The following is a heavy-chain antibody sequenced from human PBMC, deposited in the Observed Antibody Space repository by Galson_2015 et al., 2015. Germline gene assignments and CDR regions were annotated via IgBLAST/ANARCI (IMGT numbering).Heavy chain of an antibody. CDR1: GFTFDDYG. J-gene: IGHJ4*02. Sequence: SLRLSCAASGFTFDDYGMSWARQVPGKGLEWVSGVNWNGGSTGYADSVKGRFTISRDNAKNSLYLQMNSLRVDDTALYHCARDVGHYGSGSYSDYWGQGTPVTVSS. CDR2: VNWNGGST. V-gene: IGHV3-20*01. D-gene: IGHD3-10*01. CDR3: ARDVGHYGSGSYSDY.